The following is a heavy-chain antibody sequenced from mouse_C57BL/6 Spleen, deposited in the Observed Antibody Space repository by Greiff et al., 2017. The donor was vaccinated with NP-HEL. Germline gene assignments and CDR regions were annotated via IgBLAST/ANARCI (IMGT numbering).Heavy chain of an antibody. CDR1: GYTFTSYW. V-gene: IGHV1-52*01. CDR2: IDPSDSET. D-gene: IGHD1-1*01. J-gene: IGHJ3*01. Sequence: VQLQQPGAELVRPGSSVKLSCKASGYTFTSYWLHWVKQRPIQGLEWIGNIDPSDSETHYNQKFKDKATLTVDKSSSTAYMQLSSLTSEDSAVYYCARSGHYGTFAYWGQGTLVTVSA. CDR3: ARSGHYGTFAY.